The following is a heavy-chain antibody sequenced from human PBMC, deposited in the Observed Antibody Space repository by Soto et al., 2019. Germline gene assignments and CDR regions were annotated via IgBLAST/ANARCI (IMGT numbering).Heavy chain of an antibody. CDR1: GFTFSDYY. CDR2: ISGSGATI. CDR3: ARARGCCSAGNCHIFGY. V-gene: IGHV3-11*01. J-gene: IGHJ4*02. Sequence: GGSLRLSCAASGFTFSDYYMSWIRQAPGKGLEWVSHISGSGATIYYADSVKGRFTISRDNAKNSLYLQMNSLRAEDTAVYYCARARGCCSAGNCHIFGYWGQGPVVNVSS. D-gene: IGHD2-15*01.